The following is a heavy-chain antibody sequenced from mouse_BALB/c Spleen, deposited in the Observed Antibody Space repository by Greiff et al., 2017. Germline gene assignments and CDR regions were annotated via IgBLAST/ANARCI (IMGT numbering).Heavy chain of an antibody. CDR1: GFTFSSYT. Sequence: DVKLVESGGGLVQPGGSLKLSCAASGFTFSSYTMSWVRQTPEKRLEWVAYISNGGGSTYYPDTVKGRFTISRDNAKNTLYLQMSSLKSEDTAMYYCARIYYDYDGDYFDYWGQGTTLTVSS. V-gene: IGHV5-12-2*01. J-gene: IGHJ2*01. CDR3: ARIYYDYDGDYFDY. D-gene: IGHD2-4*01. CDR2: ISNGGGST.